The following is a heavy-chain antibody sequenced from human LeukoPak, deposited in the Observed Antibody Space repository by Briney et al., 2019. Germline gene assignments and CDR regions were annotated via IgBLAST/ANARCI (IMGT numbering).Heavy chain of an antibody. CDR3: ARSLLLWFGEWDY. CDR1: GFTFSSFG. CDR2: ISYDGSNK. V-gene: IGHV3-30*03. J-gene: IGHJ4*02. D-gene: IGHD3-10*01. Sequence: PGGSLRLSCAASGFTFSSFGMHWFRQAPGRVREWVAVISYDGSNKYYADSVKGRFSISRDNSKNTLYLQMNSLRAEDTAVYYCARSLLLWFGEWDYWGQGTLVTVSS.